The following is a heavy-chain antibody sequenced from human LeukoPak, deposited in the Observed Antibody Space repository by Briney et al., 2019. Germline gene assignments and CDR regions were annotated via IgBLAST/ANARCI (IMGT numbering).Heavy chain of an antibody. CDR1: GFTFSSYW. D-gene: IGHD3-3*01. V-gene: IGHV3-7*01. CDR3: ARRFTYYDFWSGYYYYFDY. J-gene: IGHJ4*02. Sequence: GGSLRLSCAASGFTFSSYWMSWVRQAPGKGLEWVANIKQDGSEKYYVDSVKGRFTISRDNAKNSLYLQMNSLRAEDTAVYYCARRFTYYDFWSGYYYYFDYWGQGTLVTVSS. CDR2: IKQDGSEK.